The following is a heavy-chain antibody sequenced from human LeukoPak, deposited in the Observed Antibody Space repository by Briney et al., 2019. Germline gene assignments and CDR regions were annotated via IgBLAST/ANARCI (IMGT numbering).Heavy chain of an antibody. CDR3: VRGAPYCDKSACSSPGHH. CDR2: ISTYNGNT. J-gene: IGHJ4*02. V-gene: IGHV1-18*01. CDR1: GYTVTSYG. D-gene: IGHD2-21*01. Sequence: ASVKVSCKASGYTVTSYGITWVRQAPGQGLEWMGWISTYNGNTNDAQKFLDRVILTRDISSTTAYLELRSLRPDDTAVYFCVRGAPYCDKSACSSPGHHWGQGTLVTVSS.